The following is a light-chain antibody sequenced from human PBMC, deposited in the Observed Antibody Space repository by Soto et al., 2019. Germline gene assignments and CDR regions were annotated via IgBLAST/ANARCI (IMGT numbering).Light chain of an antibody. J-gene: IGKJ1*01. Sequence: DIQMTQSPSSLSASVGDRVTITCRASQAISNYLAWYQQKPGKVPKLLIYAASTLQSGVPSRFSGSGSGTDYTLTISSLQPEDVATYYCQKYNTAPRTFVQGTKVEIK. CDR3: QKYNTAPRT. CDR2: AAS. CDR1: QAISNY. V-gene: IGKV1-27*01.